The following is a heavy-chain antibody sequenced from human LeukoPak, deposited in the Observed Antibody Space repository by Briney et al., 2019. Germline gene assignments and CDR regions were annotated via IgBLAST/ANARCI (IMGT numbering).Heavy chain of an antibody. D-gene: IGHD3-22*01. J-gene: IGHJ4*02. CDR2: INTNTGNP. V-gene: IGHV7-4-1*02. CDR1: GYTFTSYA. Sequence: ASVKVSCKASGYTFTSYAMNWVRQAPGQGLEWMGWINTNTGNPTYAQGFTGRFVFSLDTSVSTAYLQISSLKAEDTAVYYCATPAAYYYDSSGYSDYWSQGTLVTVSS. CDR3: ATPAAYYYDSSGYSDY.